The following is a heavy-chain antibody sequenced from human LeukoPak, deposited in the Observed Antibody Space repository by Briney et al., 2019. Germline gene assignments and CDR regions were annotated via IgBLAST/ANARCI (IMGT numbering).Heavy chain of an antibody. V-gene: IGHV1-8*01. D-gene: IGHD5-12*01. CDR2: MNPNSGNT. CDR1: GYTFTSYD. CDR3: ARVAPYSGRLYYFDY. J-gene: IGHJ4*02. Sequence: ASVKVSCKASGYTFTSYDINWVRQATGQGLEWMGWMNPNSGNTGYVQKFQGRVTMTRNTSISTAYMELSSLRSEDTAVYYCARVAPYSGRLYYFDYWGQGTLVTVSS.